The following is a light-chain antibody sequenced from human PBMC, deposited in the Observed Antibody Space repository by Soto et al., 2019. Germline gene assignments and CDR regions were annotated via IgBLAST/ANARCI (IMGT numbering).Light chain of an antibody. V-gene: IGLV2-14*01. CDR2: EVS. CDR3: SSYTSIITLV. Sequence: QSVLTQPASVSGSPGQSITISCTGTSNDMGGYNYVSWYQQHPGKAPKLLIYEVSNRPSGVSNRFSGSKSGNTASLTISGLQAEDEADYYCSSYTSIITLVFGTGTKVTVL. J-gene: IGLJ1*01. CDR1: SNDMGGYNY.